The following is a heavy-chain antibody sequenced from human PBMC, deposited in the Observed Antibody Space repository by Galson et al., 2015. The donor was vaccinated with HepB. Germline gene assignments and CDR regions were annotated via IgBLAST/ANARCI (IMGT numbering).Heavy chain of an antibody. Sequence: PALVKPTQTLTLTCTFSGFSLSTSGMRESWIRQPPGKALEWLARIDWDDDKFYSTSLKTRLTISKDTSKNQVVLTMTNMDPVDTATYYCARASYCSGGSCYLAFDYWGQGTLVTVSS. CDR3: ARASYCSGGSCYLAFDY. CDR1: GFSLSTSGMR. CDR2: IDWDDDK. D-gene: IGHD2-15*01. J-gene: IGHJ4*02. V-gene: IGHV2-70*04.